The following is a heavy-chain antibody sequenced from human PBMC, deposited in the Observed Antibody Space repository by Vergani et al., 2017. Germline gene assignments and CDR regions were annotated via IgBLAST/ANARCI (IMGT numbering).Heavy chain of an antibody. J-gene: IGHJ4*02. CDR2: IYYSGST. V-gene: IGHV4-59*05. CDR3: AKWAAYGDDRDY. CDR1: GGSISSYY. D-gene: IGHD4-17*01. Sequence: QVQLQESGPGLVKPSETLSLTCTVSGGSISSYYWSWIRQPPGKGLEWIGSIYYSGSTYYNPSLKSRVTISVDTSKNQFSLKLSSVTAADTAVYYCAKWAAYGDDRDYWGQGTLVTVSS.